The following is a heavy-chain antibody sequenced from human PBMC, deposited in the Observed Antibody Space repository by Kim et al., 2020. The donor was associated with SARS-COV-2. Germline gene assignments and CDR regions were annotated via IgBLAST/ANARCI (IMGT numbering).Heavy chain of an antibody. Sequence: SVKVSCKASGFTFTSSAVQWVRQARGQRLEWIGWIVVGSGNTNYAQKFQERVTITRDMSTSTAYMELSSLRSEDTAVYYCAADVDTANYQEYWGQGTLVTVSS. J-gene: IGHJ4*02. CDR3: AADVDTANYQEY. CDR1: GFTFTSSA. D-gene: IGHD5-18*01. CDR2: IVVGSGNT. V-gene: IGHV1-58*01.